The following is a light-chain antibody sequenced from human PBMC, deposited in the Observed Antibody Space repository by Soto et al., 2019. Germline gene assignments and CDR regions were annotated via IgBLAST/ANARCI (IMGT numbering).Light chain of an antibody. J-gene: IGLJ1*01. CDR1: SSDVGGYNY. Sequence: QSVLTQPASVSGSPGQSITISCTGTSSDVGGYNYVSWYQQHPGKAPKLMIYDVSNRPSGVSNRFSGSKYGNTAALNISGLQAEDEGDYYCSSYTRSSPDVFATGTKLTVL. V-gene: IGLV2-14*01. CDR2: DVS. CDR3: SSYTRSSPDV.